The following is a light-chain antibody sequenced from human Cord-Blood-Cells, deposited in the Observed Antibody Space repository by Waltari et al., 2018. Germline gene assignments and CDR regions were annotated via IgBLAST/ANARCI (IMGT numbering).Light chain of an antibody. J-gene: IGLJ3*02. CDR3: SSYTSSSTWV. Sequence: QSALTPPASVSGSPRQSITISCTGTSSDVGGYNYVSWYQQHPGKAPKLMIYEVSNRPSGVSNRFSGSKSGNTASLTISGLQAEDEADYYCSSYTSSSTWVFGGGTKLTVL. V-gene: IGLV2-14*01. CDR2: EVS. CDR1: SSDVGGYNY.